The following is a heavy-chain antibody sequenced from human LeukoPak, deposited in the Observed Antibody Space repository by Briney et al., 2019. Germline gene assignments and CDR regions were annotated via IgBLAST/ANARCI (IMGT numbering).Heavy chain of an antibody. CDR2: ISYDGSNK. D-gene: IGHD3-10*01. V-gene: IGHV3-30-3*01. CDR1: GLTFSSYA. J-gene: IGHJ3*02. Sequence: TGGSLRLSCAASGLTFSSYAMHWVRQAPGKGLEWVAVISYDGSNKYYADSVKGRFTISRDNSKNTLYLQMNSLRAEDTAVYYCARERITMVRGVDVGAFDIWGQGTMVTVSS. CDR3: ARERITMVRGVDVGAFDI.